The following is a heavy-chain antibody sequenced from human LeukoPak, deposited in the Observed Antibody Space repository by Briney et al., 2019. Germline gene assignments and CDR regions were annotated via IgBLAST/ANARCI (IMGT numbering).Heavy chain of an antibody. Sequence: SVKVSCKASGYTFTGYYMHWVRQAPGQGLEWMGGIIPIFGTANYAQKFQGRVTITADKSTSTAYMELSSLRSEDTAVYYCASPPQLWLQSSPYDAFDIWGQGTMVTVSS. J-gene: IGHJ3*02. CDR2: IIPIFGTA. CDR1: GYTFTGYY. V-gene: IGHV1-69*06. D-gene: IGHD5-18*01. CDR3: ASPPQLWLQSSPYDAFDI.